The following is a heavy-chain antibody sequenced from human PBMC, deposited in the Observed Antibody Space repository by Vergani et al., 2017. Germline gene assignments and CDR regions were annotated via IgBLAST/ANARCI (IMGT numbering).Heavy chain of an antibody. J-gene: IGHJ6*03. Sequence: QVQLQESGPGLVKPSETQSLTCTVSGGSVSSGSYYWSWIRQPAGKGLEWIGYIYYSGSTNYNPSLKSRVTISVDTSKNQFSLKLSSVTAAETAVYYWARAIPYYDFWSGYYSCPVGYYMDVWGKGTTVTVSS. CDR1: GGSVSSGSYY. CDR3: ARAIPYYDFWSGYYSCPVGYYMDV. CDR2: IYYSGST. D-gene: IGHD3-3*01. V-gene: IGHV4-61*10.